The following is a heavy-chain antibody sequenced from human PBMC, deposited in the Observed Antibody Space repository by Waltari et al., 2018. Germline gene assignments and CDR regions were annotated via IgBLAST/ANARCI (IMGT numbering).Heavy chain of an antibody. CDR3: ARDVLECSGGRCHAFNWIDS. V-gene: IGHV3-30*09. CDR1: GFTFSNYA. J-gene: IGHJ5*01. D-gene: IGHD2-15*01. Sequence: QVQLVQSGGGVVRPGRSLRLSCSASGFTFSNYAMHWVRQAPGKGLDWVAIISYDESMKLFADAVKGRFAISRDNSNNTVFLEMNNLRTEDSAMYYCARDVLECSGGRCHAFNWIDSWGQGSLVTVSS. CDR2: ISYDESMK.